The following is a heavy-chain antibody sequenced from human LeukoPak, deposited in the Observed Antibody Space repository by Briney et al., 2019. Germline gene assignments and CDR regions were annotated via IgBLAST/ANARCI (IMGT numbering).Heavy chain of an antibody. Sequence: ASVKVSCKASGYTFTSYDINWVRQATGQGLEWMGWISGYNSNTNYAQKLQGRVTMTTDTSTSTAYMELRSLRSDDTAVYYCARDLPSGSFPVDYWGQGTLVTVSS. CDR3: ARDLPSGSFPVDY. CDR2: ISGYNSNT. V-gene: IGHV1-18*01. J-gene: IGHJ4*02. CDR1: GYTFTSYD. D-gene: IGHD1-26*01.